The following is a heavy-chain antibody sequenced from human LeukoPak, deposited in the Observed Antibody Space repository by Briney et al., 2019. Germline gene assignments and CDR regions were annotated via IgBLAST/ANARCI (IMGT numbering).Heavy chain of an antibody. D-gene: IGHD3-22*01. V-gene: IGHV3-23*01. CDR3: AKRLRVSAVFFHD. CDR1: GFTFSSYA. CDR2: ISSGGTNT. J-gene: IGHJ4*02. Sequence: GGSLRLSCVASGFTFSSYAMSWVRLAPGKGMEWVSSISSGGTNTYYADSVKGRFTISRDNSKNTFYLQMNSLRAEDTAVYYCAKRLRVSAVFFHDWGQGTLVTVSS.